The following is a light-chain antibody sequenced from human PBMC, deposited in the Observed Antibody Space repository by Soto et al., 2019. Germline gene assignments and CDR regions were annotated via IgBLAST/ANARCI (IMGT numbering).Light chain of an antibody. CDR2: RAS. Sequence: EIVMTQSPATLSVSPGERATLSCRASQSVSSNLAWYLQKPGQAPRLLIYRASTRATGVPANFSGGGSGTDFTLTISSLEPEDFAVYYCQQRSNWPGTFGQGTRLEIK. V-gene: IGKV3-15*01. CDR1: QSVSSN. CDR3: QQRSNWPGT. J-gene: IGKJ5*01.